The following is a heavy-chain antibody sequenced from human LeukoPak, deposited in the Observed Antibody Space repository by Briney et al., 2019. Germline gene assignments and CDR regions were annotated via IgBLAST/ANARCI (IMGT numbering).Heavy chain of an antibody. V-gene: IGHV3-7*01. J-gene: IGHJ1*01. D-gene: IGHD3-22*01. Sequence: PGGSLRLSCATAGFSFSRYSLIWVRQAPGKGLQWVANIKTDGSEKYYVDSVKGRFTISRDNAKNSLYLQMNSLRAEDTAVYYCATYSSLNRREFQFWGQGTLLTVSS. CDR3: ATYSSLNRREFQF. CDR1: GFSFSRYS. CDR2: IKTDGSEK.